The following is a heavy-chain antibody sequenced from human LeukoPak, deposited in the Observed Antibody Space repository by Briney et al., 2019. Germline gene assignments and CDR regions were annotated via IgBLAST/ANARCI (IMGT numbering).Heavy chain of an antibody. D-gene: IGHD6-6*01. CDR1: GFTFSSYW. V-gene: IGHV3-74*03. CDR2: INSDGSST. CDR3: VRRQTSTSGFDH. Sequence: GGSLRLSYAASGFTFSSYWMHWVRQAPGKGLVWVSRINSDGSSTKYADSVKGRFTMSRDNAKNTLYLQMNSLRAEDTALYYCVRRQTSTSGFDHWGQGTLVTVSS. J-gene: IGHJ4*02.